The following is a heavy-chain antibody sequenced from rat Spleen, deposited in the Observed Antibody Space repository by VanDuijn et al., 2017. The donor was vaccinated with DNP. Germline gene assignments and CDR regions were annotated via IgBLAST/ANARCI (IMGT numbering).Heavy chain of an antibody. D-gene: IGHD1-1*01. CDR1: GFTFNTYW. Sequence: EVQLVETGGGLVQPGRSLKLSCVASGFTFNTYWMFWVRQAPGKGLEWVASINPDGASTYYLDSVKGRFTISRDNAENTVYLQMDSLRSEDTATYYCTTAYYGFAYWGQGTLVTVSS. CDR3: TTAYYGFAY. CDR2: INPDGAST. V-gene: IGHV5-58*01. J-gene: IGHJ3*01.